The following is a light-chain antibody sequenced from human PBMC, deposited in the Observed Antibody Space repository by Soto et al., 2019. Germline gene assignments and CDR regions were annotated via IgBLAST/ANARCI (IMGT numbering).Light chain of an antibody. CDR3: QTWGTGIVL. CDR2: LNSDGSH. V-gene: IGLV4-69*01. J-gene: IGLJ2*01. Sequence: QPVLTQSPSASASLGASVKLTCTLSSGHSSYAIAWHQQQPEKGPRYLMNLNSDGSHNKGDGIPDRFSGSSSGAERYLTISSLQSEDEADYYCQTWGTGIVLFGGGTKVTVL. CDR1: SGHSSYA.